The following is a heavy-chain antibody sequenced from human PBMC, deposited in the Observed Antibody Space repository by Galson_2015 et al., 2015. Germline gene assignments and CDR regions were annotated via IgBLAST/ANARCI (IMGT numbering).Heavy chain of an antibody. CDR3: ARRHRRGSGWGDYGMDV. J-gene: IGHJ6*02. CDR1: GGSISSSSYY. D-gene: IGHD3-10*01. Sequence: TLSLTCTVSGGSISSSSYYWGWIRQPPGKGLEWIGCIYYSGSTYYNPSLKSRVTISVDTSKNQFSLKLSSVTAADTAVYYCARRHRRGSGWGDYGMDVWGQGTTVTVSS. CDR2: IYYSGST. V-gene: IGHV4-39*01.